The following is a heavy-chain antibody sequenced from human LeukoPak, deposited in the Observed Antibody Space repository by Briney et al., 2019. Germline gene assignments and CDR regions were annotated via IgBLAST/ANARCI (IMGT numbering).Heavy chain of an antibody. CDR2: IYSSGST. V-gene: IGHV3-66*01. CDR1: GFTVSSNY. J-gene: IGHJ4*02. CDR3: AREALGGGGY. D-gene: IGHD3-10*01. Sequence: GGSLRLSCAASGFTVSSNYMSWVRQAPGKGLEWVSIIYSSGSTYYADSVNGRFTISRDNSKNTLYLQMNSLRAEDTAVYHCAREALGGGGYWGQGTLVTVSS.